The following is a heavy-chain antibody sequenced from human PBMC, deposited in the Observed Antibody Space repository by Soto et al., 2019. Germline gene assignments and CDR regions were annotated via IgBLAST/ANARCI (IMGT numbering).Heavy chain of an antibody. Sequence: GGSLRLSCAASGFTFSSYAMSWVRQAPGKGQEWVLAISGSGGSTYYADTVKGRFTISRDNSKNTLYLQMNSLRAEDSAVYYCAKDLGDYGSGSYYSYYYYGMDVWGQGTTVTVSS. D-gene: IGHD3-10*01. V-gene: IGHV3-23*01. CDR2: ISGSGGST. J-gene: IGHJ6*02. CDR3: AKDLGDYGSGSYYSYYYYGMDV. CDR1: GFTFSSYA.